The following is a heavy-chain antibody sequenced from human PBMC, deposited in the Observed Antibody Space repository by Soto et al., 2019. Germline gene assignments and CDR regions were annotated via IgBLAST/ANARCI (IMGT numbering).Heavy chain of an antibody. V-gene: IGHV3-48*02. Sequence: GGSLRLSCAASGFTFSSYSMNWVRQAPGKGLEWVSYISSSSSTIYYADSVKGRFTISRDNAKNSLYLQMNSLRDEDTAVYYCARDSYGGNSGLFFFDYWGQGTLVTVSS. J-gene: IGHJ4*02. D-gene: IGHD2-21*02. CDR1: GFTFSSYS. CDR2: ISSSSSTI. CDR3: ARDSYGGNSGLFFFDY.